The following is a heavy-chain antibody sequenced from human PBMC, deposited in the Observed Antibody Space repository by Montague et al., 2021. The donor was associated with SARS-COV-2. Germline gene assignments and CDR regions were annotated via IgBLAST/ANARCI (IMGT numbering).Heavy chain of an antibody. D-gene: IGHD3-9*01. J-gene: IGHJ4*02. CDR2: IYTSGST. CDR1: GGSISSGSYY. Sequence: TLSLTCTVSGGSISSGSYYWSWIRQPAGKGLEWIGRIYTSGSTXYNPSRKSRVTISVDTYKNQFSLKLSSVTAADKAVYYCARGVLRYFDWTSPFDYWGEGTLVTVSS. V-gene: IGHV4-61*02. CDR3: ARGVLRYFDWTSPFDY.